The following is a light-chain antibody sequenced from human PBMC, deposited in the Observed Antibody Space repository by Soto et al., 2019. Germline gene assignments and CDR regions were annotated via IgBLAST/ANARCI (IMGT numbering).Light chain of an antibody. CDR1: QSVSSSY. Sequence: ENVLTKSPGTLSLPPGERATLSCRASQSVSSSYLAWYQQKPGQAPRLLIYGASSRATGIPDRFSGSGSGTDFTLTISRLEPEDFAVYYCQQYGSSRTFGQGTKVDIK. J-gene: IGKJ1*01. V-gene: IGKV3-20*01. CDR2: GAS. CDR3: QQYGSSRT.